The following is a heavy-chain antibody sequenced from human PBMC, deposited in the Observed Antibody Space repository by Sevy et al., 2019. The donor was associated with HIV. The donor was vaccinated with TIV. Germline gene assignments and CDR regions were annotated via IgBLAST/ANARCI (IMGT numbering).Heavy chain of an antibody. V-gene: IGHV4-59*01. Sequence: SETLSLTCTVSDDSISGYYWSWIRQPPGKGLEWIGYIYYSGRTNYNPSLKCRATISADMSTNHFSLKLSSVTAADTAVYYCARTTPYYYYGMDVWGQGTTVTVSS. D-gene: IGHD4-17*01. J-gene: IGHJ6*02. CDR1: DDSISGYY. CDR3: ARTTPYYYYGMDV. CDR2: IYYSGRT.